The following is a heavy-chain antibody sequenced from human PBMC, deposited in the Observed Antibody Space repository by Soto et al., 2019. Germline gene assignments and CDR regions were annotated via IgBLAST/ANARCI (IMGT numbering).Heavy chain of an antibody. CDR3: AIGWNDFPH. CDR1: GGTFNSYV. J-gene: IGHJ4*02. Sequence: QVKLVQSGAEVKKPGSSVKVSCTASGGTFNSYVISWVRQAPGQGLQCMGGIIPMSGKANYARNFQGRVTITADESRSTVYMELSRLSSEGTAVYYCAIGWNDFPHWGQGTLVTVSS. D-gene: IGHD1-1*01. V-gene: IGHV1-69*01. CDR2: IIPMSGKA.